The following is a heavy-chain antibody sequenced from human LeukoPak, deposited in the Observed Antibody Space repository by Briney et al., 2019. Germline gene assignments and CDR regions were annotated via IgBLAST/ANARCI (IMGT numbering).Heavy chain of an antibody. CDR2: ISGSGGST. D-gene: IGHD6-19*01. CDR3: AKDHAGYSSGWCYFDY. Sequence: GGSLRLSCAASGFTFSSYGMSWVRQAPGKGLEWASAISGSGGSTYYADSVKGRFTISRDNSKNTLYLQMNSLRAEDTAVYYCAKDHAGYSSGWCYFDYWGQGTLVTVSS. V-gene: IGHV3-23*01. CDR1: GFTFSSYG. J-gene: IGHJ4*02.